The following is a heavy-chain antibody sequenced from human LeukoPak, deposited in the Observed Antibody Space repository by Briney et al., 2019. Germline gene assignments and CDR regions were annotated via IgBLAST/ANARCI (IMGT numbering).Heavy chain of an antibody. CDR2: INQDGSGK. V-gene: IGHV3-7*01. Sequence: GGSLRLSCAASGFTFSSYSMNWVRQAPGKGLEWVSNINQDGSGKYFADSVKGRFTISRDNAKNSLYLQMNSLRAEDTAVYYCARGVSGEPWGQGTLVTVSS. CDR1: GFTFSSYS. J-gene: IGHJ5*02. CDR3: ARGVSGEP. D-gene: IGHD1-14*01.